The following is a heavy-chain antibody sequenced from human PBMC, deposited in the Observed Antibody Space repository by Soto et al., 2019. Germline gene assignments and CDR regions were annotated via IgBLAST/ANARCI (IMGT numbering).Heavy chain of an antibody. D-gene: IGHD1-1*01. J-gene: IGHJ6*02. Sequence: GSLRHSCTASDFTFSSYSMNWVRQAPGRGLEWVSSISIDSTYIYYTDSVKGRFTISRDNAKNSLYLQLSSLRAEDTAVYFCARDXVTRSTTPVYYNYGMDVWGHGTTVTVSS. V-gene: IGHV3-21*01. CDR1: DFTFSSYS. CDR2: ISIDSTYI. CDR3: ARDXVTRSTTPVYYNYGMDV.